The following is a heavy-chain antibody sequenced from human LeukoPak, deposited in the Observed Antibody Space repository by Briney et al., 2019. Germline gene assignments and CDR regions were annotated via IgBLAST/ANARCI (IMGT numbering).Heavy chain of an antibody. D-gene: IGHD2-2*01. CDR3: ARENIVVVPAALGPYSISSSFDY. J-gene: IGHJ4*02. CDR2: IYYSGST. V-gene: IGHV4-30-4*08. CDR1: GGSISSGDYY. Sequence: PSRTLSLTCTVSGGSISSGDYYWSWIRQPPGKGLEWIGYIYYSGSTYYNPSLKSRVTISVDTSKNQFSLKLSSVTAADTAVYYCARENIVVVPAALGPYSISSSFDYWGQGTLVTVSS.